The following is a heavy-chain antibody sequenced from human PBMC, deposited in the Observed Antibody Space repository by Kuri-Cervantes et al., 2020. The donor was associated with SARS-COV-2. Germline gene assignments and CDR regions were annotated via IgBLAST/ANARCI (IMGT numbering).Heavy chain of an antibody. CDR1: GYTFTSYA. Sequence: ASAKVSCKASGYTFTSYAMRWVRQAPGQRLELMGWINACNGNTKYSQKFQGRVTITRDTSASTAYMELSSLRSEDTAAYYCEGAVGGFRPYYYYGIDVWGQGTTVTVSS. D-gene: IGHD3-16*01. CDR2: INACNGNT. J-gene: IGHJ6*02. CDR3: EGAVGGFRPYYYYGIDV. V-gene: IGHV1-3*01.